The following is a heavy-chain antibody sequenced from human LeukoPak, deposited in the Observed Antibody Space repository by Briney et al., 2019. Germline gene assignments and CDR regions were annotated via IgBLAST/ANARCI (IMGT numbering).Heavy chain of an antibody. CDR2: IYYSGST. J-gene: IGHJ4*02. CDR3: ARADNRDYTVDF. V-gene: IGHV4-39*07. Sequence: PSETLSLTCTVSGGSISSNSYYWDWIRQPPGKGLEWIGSIYYSGSTYYNPSLKSRVTMSVDTSKNQFSLKLSSVTAADTAVYYCARADNRDYTVDFWGQGTLVTVSS. CDR1: GGSISSNSYY. D-gene: IGHD4-17*01.